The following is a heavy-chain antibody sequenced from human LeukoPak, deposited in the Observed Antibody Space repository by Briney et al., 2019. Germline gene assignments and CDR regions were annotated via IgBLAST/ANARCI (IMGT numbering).Heavy chain of an antibody. CDR1: GYTLTVYY. Sequence: ASVKVSCKASGYTLTVYYMHWVRQAPGQGLEWMGWINPNSGGTNYAQKFQGRVTMTTDTSTSTAYMELRSLRSDDTAVYYCARVYSSGWPTYYYYYYGMDVWGQGTTVTVSS. D-gene: IGHD6-19*01. J-gene: IGHJ6*02. V-gene: IGHV1-2*02. CDR3: ARVYSSGWPTYYYYYYGMDV. CDR2: INPNSGGT.